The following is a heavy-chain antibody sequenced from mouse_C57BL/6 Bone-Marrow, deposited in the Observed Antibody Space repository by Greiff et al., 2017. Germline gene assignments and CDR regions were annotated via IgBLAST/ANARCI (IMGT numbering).Heavy chain of an antibody. D-gene: IGHD2-3*01. CDR2: IDPETGGT. CDR3: TSGAYDGYPYWYFDV. V-gene: IGHV1-15*01. CDR1: GYTFTDYE. Sequence: QVQLQQSGAELVRPGASVTLSCKASGYTFTDYEMHWVKQTPVHGLGWIGAIDPETGGTAYNQKFKGKAILTADKSSSTAYMELRSLTSEYSAVYYCTSGAYDGYPYWYFDVWGTGTTVTVSS. J-gene: IGHJ1*03.